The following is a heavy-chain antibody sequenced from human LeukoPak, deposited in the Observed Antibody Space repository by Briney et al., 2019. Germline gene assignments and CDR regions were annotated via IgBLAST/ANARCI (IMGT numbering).Heavy chain of an antibody. V-gene: IGHV1-69*05. CDR2: IIPIFGTA. J-gene: IGHJ5*02. Sequence: SVKVSCKASGGTFSSYAISWVRQAPGQGLEWMGGIIPIFGTANYAQKFQGRVTITTDESTSTAYMELSSLRSEDTAVYYCARDCPDILTGYATYNWFDPWGQGTLVTVS. CDR3: ARDCPDILTGYATYNWFDP. CDR1: GGTFSSYA. D-gene: IGHD3-9*01.